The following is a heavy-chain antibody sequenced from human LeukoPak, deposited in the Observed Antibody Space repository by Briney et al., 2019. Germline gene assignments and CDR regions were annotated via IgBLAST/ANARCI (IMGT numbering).Heavy chain of an antibody. Sequence: PSETLSLTCAVYGGSFSGYYWSWIRQPPGKGLEWIGEINHSGSTNYNPSLKSRVTISVDTSKNQFSLKLSSVTAADTAVYYCATQEWELLALDYWGQGTLVTVSS. D-gene: IGHD1-26*01. CDR2: INHSGST. J-gene: IGHJ4*02. V-gene: IGHV4-34*01. CDR1: GGSFSGYY. CDR3: ATQEWELLALDY.